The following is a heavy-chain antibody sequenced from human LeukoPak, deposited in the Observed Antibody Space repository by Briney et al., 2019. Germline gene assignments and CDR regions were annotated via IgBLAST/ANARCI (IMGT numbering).Heavy chain of an antibody. D-gene: IGHD2-2*01. J-gene: IGHJ4*02. Sequence: PGGSLRLSCAASGFTFSSYSMNWVRQAPGKGLEWVSRINSDGSSTSYADSVKGRFTISRDNAKNTLYLQMNSLRADDTAVYYCARDWYYAIDYWGQGTLVTVSS. CDR2: INSDGSST. V-gene: IGHV3-74*01. CDR1: GFTFSSYS. CDR3: ARDWYYAIDY.